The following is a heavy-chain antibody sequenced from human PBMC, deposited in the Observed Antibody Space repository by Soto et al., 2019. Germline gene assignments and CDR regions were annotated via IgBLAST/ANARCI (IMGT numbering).Heavy chain of an antibody. D-gene: IGHD3-3*01. J-gene: IGHJ5*02. CDR2: IYYSGST. CDR1: GGSISSSSYY. V-gene: IGHV4-39*01. CDR3: ARPNGSGYFNWFDP. Sequence: QLQLQESGPGLVKPSETLSLTCTVSGGSISSSSYYWGWIRQPPGKGLEWIGSIYYSGSTYYNPSLKRRVTISVDTSKNQFSLKLSSVTAADTAVYYCARPNGSGYFNWFDPWGQGTLVTVSS.